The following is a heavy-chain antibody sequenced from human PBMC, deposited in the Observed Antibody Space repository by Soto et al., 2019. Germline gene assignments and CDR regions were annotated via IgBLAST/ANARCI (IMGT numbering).Heavy chain of an antibody. V-gene: IGHV3-23*01. J-gene: IGHJ4*02. Sequence: GGSLRLSCAASGFTFSSYAMSWVRQAPGKGLEWVSGISGSGSSTYYADSVKGRFTISRDNSKNTLYLQMNSLRGEDTAVYYCAKDGDSSSWTGYYFDYWGQGTLVTVSS. CDR1: GFTFSSYA. D-gene: IGHD6-13*01. CDR2: ISGSGSST. CDR3: AKDGDSSSWTGYYFDY.